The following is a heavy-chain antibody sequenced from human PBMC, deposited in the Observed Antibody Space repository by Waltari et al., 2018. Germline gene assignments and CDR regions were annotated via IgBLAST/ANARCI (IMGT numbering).Heavy chain of an antibody. J-gene: IGHJ3*02. CDR2: IYYSGST. V-gene: IGHV4-31*01. Sequence: QVQLQESGPGLVKPSQTLSLTCTVSGGSLSSGGYYWSWFRQHPGKGLEWIGYIYYSGSTYYNPSLKSLVTISVDTSKNQFSLKLSSVTAADTAVYYCARGSRTIFGDPDAFDIWGQGTMVTVSS. CDR1: GGSLSSGGYY. CDR3: ARGSRTIFGDPDAFDI. D-gene: IGHD3-3*01.